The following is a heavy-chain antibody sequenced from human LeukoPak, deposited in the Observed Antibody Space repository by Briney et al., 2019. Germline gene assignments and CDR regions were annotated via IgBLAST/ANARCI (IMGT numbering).Heavy chain of an antibody. Sequence: GGSLRLSCAASGFTFSSYAMHWVRQAPGKGLEWVAVILYDGSNKYYADSVKGRFTISRDNSKNTLYLQMNSLRAEDTAVYYCARDEGEIDVLLWFGESKNYGMDVWGQGTTVTVSS. D-gene: IGHD3-10*01. CDR3: ARDEGEIDVLLWFGESKNYGMDV. V-gene: IGHV3-30-3*01. CDR1: GFTFSSYA. J-gene: IGHJ6*02. CDR2: ILYDGSNK.